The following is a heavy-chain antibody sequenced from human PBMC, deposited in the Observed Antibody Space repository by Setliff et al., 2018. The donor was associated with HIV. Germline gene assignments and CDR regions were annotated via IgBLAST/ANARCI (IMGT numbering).Heavy chain of an antibody. CDR1: GFSISSRYY. V-gene: IGHV4-38-2*02. CDR3: ARDVLGLVISVYGF. Sequence: SETLSLTCDVSGFSISSRYYWGWIRQSPGKGLEWIGNTYHTGSSYYNPSLNDRATISLDTSKNQFSLKLNSVTAADTAVYYCARDVLGLVISVYGFWGQGIPVTVSS. D-gene: IGHD3-22*01. CDR2: TYHTGSS. J-gene: IGHJ4*02.